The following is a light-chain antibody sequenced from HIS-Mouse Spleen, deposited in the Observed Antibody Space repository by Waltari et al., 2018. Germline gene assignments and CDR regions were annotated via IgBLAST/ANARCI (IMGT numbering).Light chain of an antibody. J-gene: IGKJ1*01. CDR2: GAS. CDR3: QQYGSSPWT. Sequence: EIVLTQSPGTLSLSPGERATLSCRASQSVSSIYLAWYQQKPGQAPRPLSYGASSRATGIPDRFSGSGSGTDFTLTISRLGPEDFAVYYCQQYGSSPWTFGQGTKVEIK. CDR1: QSVSSIY. V-gene: IGKV3-20*01.